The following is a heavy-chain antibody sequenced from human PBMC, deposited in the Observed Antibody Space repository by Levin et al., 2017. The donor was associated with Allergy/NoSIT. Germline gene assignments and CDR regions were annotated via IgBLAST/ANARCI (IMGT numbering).Heavy chain of an antibody. Sequence: PGGSLRLSCAASGFTFSSFWMNWVRQAPGKGLEWVANIKQDGSEKFYVDSLKGRFTISRDNAKNSLYLQMNSLRTEDTAMYYCASSPYRSRFFDYWGQGTLVTVSS. CDR2: IKQDGSEK. CDR3: ASSPYRSRFFDY. J-gene: IGHJ4*02. V-gene: IGHV3-7*01. CDR1: GFTFSSFW. D-gene: IGHD3-16*02.